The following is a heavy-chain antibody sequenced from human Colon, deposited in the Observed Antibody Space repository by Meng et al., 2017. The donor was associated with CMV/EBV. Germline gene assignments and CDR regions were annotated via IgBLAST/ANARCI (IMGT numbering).Heavy chain of an antibody. Sequence: SETLSLTCAVYGGSFSGYYWSWIRQPPGKGLEWIGEINHSGSTNYNPSLKSRVTISVDTSKNQFSLKLSSVTAADTAVYYCMNRAYSQGQDFWGQGMLVTVSS. D-gene: IGHD5-12*01. V-gene: IGHV4-34*01. J-gene: IGHJ4*02. CDR3: MNRAYSQGQDF. CDR1: GGSFSGYY. CDR2: INHSGST.